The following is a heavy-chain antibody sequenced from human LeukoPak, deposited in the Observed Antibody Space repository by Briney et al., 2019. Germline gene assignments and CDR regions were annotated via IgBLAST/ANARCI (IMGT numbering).Heavy chain of an antibody. D-gene: IGHD3-3*01. J-gene: IGHJ4*02. CDR1: GYTFTRYY. CDR3: ARDRLNVLQFSPPDDY. V-gene: IGHV1-46*01. Sequence: ASVKVSCKASGYTFTRYYMHWVRQAPGQGLEWMGIINPSGGSTNYARKFQGRVTMTRDTSTITVYMELSSVRSEDTAVYYCARDRLNVLQFSPPDDYWGQGTLVTVSS. CDR2: INPSGGST.